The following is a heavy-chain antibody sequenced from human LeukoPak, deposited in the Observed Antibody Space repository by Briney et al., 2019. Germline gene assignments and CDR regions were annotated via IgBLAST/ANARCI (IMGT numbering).Heavy chain of an antibody. CDR1: GGSISSGGYY. V-gene: IGHV4-61*08. CDR2: IYTSGST. D-gene: IGHD1-26*01. Sequence: SETLSLTCTVSGGSISSGGYYWSWIRQHPGKGLEWIGYIYTSGSTNYNPSLKSRVTISVDTSKNQFSLKLSSVTAADTAVYYCARLGSAPAEYYYYYYMDVWGKGTTVTVSS. J-gene: IGHJ6*03. CDR3: ARLGSAPAEYYYYYYMDV.